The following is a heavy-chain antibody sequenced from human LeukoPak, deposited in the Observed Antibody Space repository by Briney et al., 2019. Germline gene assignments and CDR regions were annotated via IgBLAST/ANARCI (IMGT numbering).Heavy chain of an antibody. V-gene: IGHV3-23*01. CDR1: GFTFSSYA. CDR3: ARASLFSRFDYYYYGMDV. J-gene: IGHJ6*02. Sequence: GGSLRLSCAASGFTFSSYAMSWVRQAPGKGLEWVSAISGSGGSTYYADSVKGRFTISRDNSKNTLYLQMNSLRAEDTAVYYCARASLFSRFDYYYYGMDVWGQGTTVTVSS. CDR2: ISGSGGST. D-gene: IGHD3-3*01.